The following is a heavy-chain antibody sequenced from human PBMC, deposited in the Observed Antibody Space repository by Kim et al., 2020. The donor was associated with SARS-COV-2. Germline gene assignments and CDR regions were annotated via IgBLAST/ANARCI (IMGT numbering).Heavy chain of an antibody. D-gene: IGHD3-22*01. J-gene: IGHJ4*02. Sequence: YYADSVKGRFTISRDNSKNTLYLQRNSLRAEDTAVYYCARDASSGYFPHYWGQGTLVTVSS. V-gene: IGHV3-30*01. CDR3: ARDASSGYFPHY.